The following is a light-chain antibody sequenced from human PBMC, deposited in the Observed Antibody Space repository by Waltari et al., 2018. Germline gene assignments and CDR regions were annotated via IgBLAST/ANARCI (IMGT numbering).Light chain of an antibody. CDR3: MQTTKDPRS. CDR2: KVT. Sequence: DVVLTQRPLSLPITPGEPASISCRSSQSLLHSNGQTYLHWYLQKAGQSPRLLIYKVTNRKSGVPERFSGSGSGTDFTLKISRVEPEDVGVYFCMQTTKDPRSFGQGTKVEMK. J-gene: IGKJ2*04. CDR1: QSLLHSNGQTY. V-gene: IGKV2D-29*02.